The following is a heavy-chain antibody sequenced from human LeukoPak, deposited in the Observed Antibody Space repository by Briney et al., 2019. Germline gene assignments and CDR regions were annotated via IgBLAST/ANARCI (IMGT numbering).Heavy chain of an antibody. J-gene: IGHJ5*02. CDR2: IYYSGST. D-gene: IGHD5-12*01. Sequence: PSETLSLTCSVSGGSIGGYYWSWIRQPLGKGLEWIGFIYYSGSTNYNPSLKSRVTMSVDTSKNQFSLKLTSVTAADTAVYYCASGFGGYVGWFDPWGQGTLVTVSS. CDR3: ASGFGGYVGWFDP. CDR1: GGSIGGYY. V-gene: IGHV4-59*01.